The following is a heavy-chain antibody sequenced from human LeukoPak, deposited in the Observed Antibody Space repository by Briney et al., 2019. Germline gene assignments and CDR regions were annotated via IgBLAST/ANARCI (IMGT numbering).Heavy chain of an antibody. J-gene: IGHJ4*02. V-gene: IGHV3-53*01. D-gene: IGHD4-17*01. CDR2: IDSGGNT. CDR3: ARVEDGDYFDY. CDR1: GFTVTNNY. Sequence: GGSLRLSCAAPGFTVTNNYMSWVRQAPGKGLECVSVIDSGGNTYYSDSVRGRFTISKDNSKNTLYLQMNSLRAEDTAVYYCARVEDGDYFDYWGQGTLVTVSS.